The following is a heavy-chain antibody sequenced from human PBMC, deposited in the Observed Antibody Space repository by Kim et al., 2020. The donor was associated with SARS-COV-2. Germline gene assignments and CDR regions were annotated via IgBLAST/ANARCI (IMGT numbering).Heavy chain of an antibody. Sequence: GGSLRLSCAASGFTFSSYGMHWVRQAPGKGLEWVAVISYDGSNKYYADSVKGRFTISRDNSKNTLYLQMNSLRAEDTAVYYCAKDLSSSGLVVGFYYYYGMDVWGQGTTVTVSS. CDR3: AKDLSSSGLVVGFYYYYGMDV. J-gene: IGHJ6*02. CDR1: GFTFSSYG. CDR2: ISYDGSNK. V-gene: IGHV3-30*18. D-gene: IGHD6-6*01.